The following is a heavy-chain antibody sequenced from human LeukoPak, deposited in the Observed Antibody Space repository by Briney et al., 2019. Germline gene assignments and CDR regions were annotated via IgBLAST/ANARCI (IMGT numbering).Heavy chain of an antibody. CDR3: ARDFGRFYDILTGYSFDY. V-gene: IGHV1-18*01. CDR1: GYTFTSYG. CDR2: ISAYNGNT. D-gene: IGHD3-9*01. J-gene: IGHJ4*02. Sequence: ASVKVSCKASGYTFTSYGISWVRQAPGQGLEWMGWISAYNGNTNYAQKLQGRVTMTTDTSTSTAYMELRSLRSDDTAVYYCARDFGRFYDILTGYSFDYWGQGTLVTVSS.